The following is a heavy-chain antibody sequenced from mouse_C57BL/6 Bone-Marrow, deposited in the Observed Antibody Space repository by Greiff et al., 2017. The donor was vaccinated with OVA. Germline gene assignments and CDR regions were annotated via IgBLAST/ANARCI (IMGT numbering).Heavy chain of an antibody. V-gene: IGHV1-55*01. CDR1: GYTFTSYW. Sequence: VQLQQPGAELVKPGASVKMSCKASGYTFTSYWITWVKQRPGQGLEWIGDIYPGSGSTNYNEKFKSKATLTVDTSSSTAYMQLSSLTSEDSAVYYCARRTAQALYYYAMDYWGQGTSVTVSS. CDR2: IYPGSGST. J-gene: IGHJ4*01. D-gene: IGHD3-2*02. CDR3: ARRTAQALYYYAMDY.